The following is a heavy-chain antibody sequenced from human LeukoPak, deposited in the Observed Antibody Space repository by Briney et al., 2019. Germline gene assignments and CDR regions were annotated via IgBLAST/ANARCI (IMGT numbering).Heavy chain of an antibody. V-gene: IGHV1-2*02. Sequence: ASVKVSCKASGYTFTGYYIHWVRQAPGQGPQYMGWINPNNGGTNYAPNFQGRVTMTRDTSISTAYMELSRLRYDDTATYYCARDYYGSGVPDFYYYYVDVWGKGTTVTVSS. CDR2: INPNNGGT. D-gene: IGHD3-10*01. J-gene: IGHJ6*03. CDR1: GYTFTGYY. CDR3: ARDYYGSGVPDFYYYYVDV.